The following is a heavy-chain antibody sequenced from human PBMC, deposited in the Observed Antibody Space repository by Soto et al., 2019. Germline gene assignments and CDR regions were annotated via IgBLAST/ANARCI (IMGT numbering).Heavy chain of an antibody. CDR3: AKDSPRAPFDY. CDR1: GFTCGDYT. Sequence: GGSLRLCCAASGFTCGDYTMHWVRQAPGKGLEGGSLISWDGGSTYYADSVKGRFTISRDNSKNSLYLQMNSLRTEDTALYYCAKDSPRAPFDYWGQGTLVTVSS. CDR2: ISWDGGST. J-gene: IGHJ4*02. V-gene: IGHV3-43*01.